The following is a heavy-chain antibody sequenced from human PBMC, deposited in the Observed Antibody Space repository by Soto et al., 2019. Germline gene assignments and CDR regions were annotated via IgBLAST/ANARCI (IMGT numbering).Heavy chain of an antibody. D-gene: IGHD2-2*01. V-gene: IGHV1-2*04. J-gene: IGHJ6*02. CDR2: INPNSGGT. CDR3: ARTHCISTSCYSPYYYYGMDV. Sequence: ASVKVSCKASGYTFNFYSLSWVRQAPGQGLEWMGWINPNSGGTNYAQKFQGWVTMTRDTSISTAYMELSRLRSDDTAVYYCARTHCISTSCYSPYYYYGMDVWGQGTTVTVSS. CDR1: GYTFNFYS.